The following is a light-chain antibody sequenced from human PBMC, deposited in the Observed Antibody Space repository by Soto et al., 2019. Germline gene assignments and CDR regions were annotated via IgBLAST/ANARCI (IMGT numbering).Light chain of an antibody. V-gene: IGLV2-23*01. CDR1: SSDVGNYPL. Sequence: QSALTQPASVSGSPGQSITISCTGTSSDVGNYPLVSWYQQHPGKAPKLVIYEGNKWPSGVSNRFSGSKSGNTASLTISGLQAEDEAEYYCCSYAGSRTHVLFGGGTKLTVL. J-gene: IGLJ2*01. CDR3: CSYAGSRTHVL. CDR2: EGN.